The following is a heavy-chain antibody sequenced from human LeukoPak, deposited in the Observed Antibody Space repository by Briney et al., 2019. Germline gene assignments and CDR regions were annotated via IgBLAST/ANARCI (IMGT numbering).Heavy chain of an antibody. V-gene: IGHV3-23*01. J-gene: IGHJ4*02. Sequence: GGSLRLSCAASGFTFSTYTMYWVRHPPGKRLEWVPIIGSSGGGIHYADSVKGRFTISRDNSKNALYLQMNSLRVEDTAVYYCAIDPNWGTHSWGQGVLVTVSS. CDR1: GFTFSTYT. D-gene: IGHD7-27*01. CDR3: AIDPNWGTHS. CDR2: IGSSGGGI.